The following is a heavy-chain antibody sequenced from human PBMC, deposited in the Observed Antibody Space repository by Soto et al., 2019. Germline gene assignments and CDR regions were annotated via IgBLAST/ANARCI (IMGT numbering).Heavy chain of an antibody. CDR3: ARHDPWGPLDY. J-gene: IGHJ4*02. V-gene: IGHV4-39*01. CDR2: NYHSGKT. Sequence: QLQLQESGPGLVKPSETLSLTCTVSGDSISSGSYYCSWIRQPPGKGLEFIGSNYHSGKTFYNPSLKSRVTISVDTSRNQFSLKLSSLTAADTAVYYCARHDPWGPLDYWGQGTLVTVSS. D-gene: IGHD3-16*01. CDR1: GDSISSGSYY.